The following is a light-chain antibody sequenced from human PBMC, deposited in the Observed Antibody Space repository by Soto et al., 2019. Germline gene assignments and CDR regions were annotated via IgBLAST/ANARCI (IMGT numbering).Light chain of an antibody. CDR2: DAS. V-gene: IGKV1-5*01. Sequence: DIQMTQSPSTPSASVGDRVTITCRASQSISSWLAWYQQKPGKAPKLLIYDASSLESGVPSRFSGSGSGTEFTLTISSLQPDDFATYSCQQYNSYYTFGQGTKLEIK. CDR1: QSISSW. CDR3: QQYNSYYT. J-gene: IGKJ2*01.